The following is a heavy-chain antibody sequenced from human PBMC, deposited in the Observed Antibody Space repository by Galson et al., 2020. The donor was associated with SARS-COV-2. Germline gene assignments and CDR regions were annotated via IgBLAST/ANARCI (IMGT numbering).Heavy chain of an antibody. J-gene: IGHJ6*02. CDR3: ARVGGMATTPANYYYYGLDV. CDR1: GFPSSSYS. Sequence: GGPLRLPCAASGFPSSSYSMNWARQAPGKGLAWVPSISAGSSYIYYPDPVKGRSTISRDNARNSLYLQMNSLRVEDTAVYYCARVGGMATTPANYYYYGLDVWGQGTTVTVSS. CDR2: ISAGSSYI. D-gene: IGHD2-15*01. V-gene: IGHV3-21*06.